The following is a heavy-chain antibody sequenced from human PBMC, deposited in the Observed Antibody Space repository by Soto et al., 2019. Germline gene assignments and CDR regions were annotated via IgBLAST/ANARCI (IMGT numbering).Heavy chain of an antibody. CDR2: VYYSGST. V-gene: IGHV4-39*01. CDR3: ARQTDSYYTFDAFDI. CDR1: GGSISSGSYY. Sequence: SETLSLTCTVSGGSISSGSYYWDWIRQPPGKGLEWIGNVYYSGSTNYNPSLESRVTISVDTSKNQFSLKLSSVTAAYTAVYYCARQTDSYYTFDAFDIWGQGTMVT. J-gene: IGHJ3*02. D-gene: IGHD3-22*01.